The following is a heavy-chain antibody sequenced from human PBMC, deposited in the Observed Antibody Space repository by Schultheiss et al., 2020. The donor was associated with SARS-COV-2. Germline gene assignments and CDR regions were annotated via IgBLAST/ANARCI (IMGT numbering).Heavy chain of an antibody. D-gene: IGHD7-27*01. CDR3: AKDTGDNWGISVDNWFDP. Sequence: SETLSLTCAVYGGSFSGYYWSWIRQPPGKGLEWIGEINHSGSTNYNPSLKSRVTISVDTSKNQFSLKLSSVTAADTAVYYCAKDTGDNWGISVDNWFDPWGQGTLVTVSS. CDR1: GGSFSGYY. J-gene: IGHJ5*02. CDR2: INHSGST. V-gene: IGHV4-34*01.